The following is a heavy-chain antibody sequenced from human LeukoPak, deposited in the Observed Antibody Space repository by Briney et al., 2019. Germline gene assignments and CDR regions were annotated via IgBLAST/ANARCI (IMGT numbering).Heavy chain of an antibody. J-gene: IGHJ4*02. V-gene: IGHV3-23*01. CDR1: GFIFSNYA. D-gene: IGHD3-22*01. CDR3: AKWGFSDRSGANFHS. Sequence: GGSLRLSCEASGFIFSNYAMSWVRQAPGKGLEWVSTVTASARRTYYADSVQGRFTISRDNSNNTLFLQVNSLRADDTAVYHCAKWGFSDRSGANFHSWGQGTLVTVSS. CDR2: VTASARRT.